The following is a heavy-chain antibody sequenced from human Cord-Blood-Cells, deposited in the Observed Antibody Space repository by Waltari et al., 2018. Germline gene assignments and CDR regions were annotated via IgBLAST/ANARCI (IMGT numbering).Heavy chain of an antibody. Sequence: QVQLVQSGAEVKKPGASVKVSCKASGYTFTSYDINWALQTTGQGLEWMGWMNPNSGNTGYAQKFQGRVTMTRNTSISTAYMELSSLRSEDTAVYYCARGVLLWFRELYYFDYWGQGTLVTVSS. CDR2: MNPNSGNT. J-gene: IGHJ4*02. V-gene: IGHV1-8*01. CDR1: GYTFTSYD. D-gene: IGHD3-10*01. CDR3: ARGVLLWFRELYYFDY.